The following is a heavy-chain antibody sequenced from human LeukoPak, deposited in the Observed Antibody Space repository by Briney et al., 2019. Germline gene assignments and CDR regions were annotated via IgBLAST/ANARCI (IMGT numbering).Heavy chain of an antibody. V-gene: IGHV5-51*01. Sequence: GESLKISCKGSGYSFTSYWIGWVRQMPGKGLEWMGIIYPGDSDTRYNPSFQGQVTISADKSISTAYLQWSSLKASDTAMYYCARHRANDDYYDSSGYYYLDYWGQGTLVTVSS. D-gene: IGHD3-22*01. J-gene: IGHJ4*02. CDR3: ARHRANDDYYDSSGYYYLDY. CDR2: IYPGDSDT. CDR1: GYSFTSYW.